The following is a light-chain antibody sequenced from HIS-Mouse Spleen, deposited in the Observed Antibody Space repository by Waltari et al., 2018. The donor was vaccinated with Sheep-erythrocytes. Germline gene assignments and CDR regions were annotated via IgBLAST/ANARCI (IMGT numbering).Light chain of an antibody. CDR3: MQALQTPLT. CDR1: PSLLHSNGYNY. CDR2: LGS. Sequence: DIVMTQSPLSLPVTPGEPASISSRSSPSLLHSNGYNYLDWYLQKPGQSPPLLLDLGSNRASGVPDRFSGSGSGTDFTLKISRVEAEDVGVYYCMQALQTPLTFGQGTKLEIK. V-gene: IGKV2-28*01. J-gene: IGKJ2*01.